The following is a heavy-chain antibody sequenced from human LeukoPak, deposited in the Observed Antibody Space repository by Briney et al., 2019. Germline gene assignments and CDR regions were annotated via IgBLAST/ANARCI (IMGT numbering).Heavy chain of an antibody. D-gene: IGHD3-22*01. CDR2: IYYSGST. CDR3: ARVLYYYDSSGDNWFDP. Sequence: PSETLSLTCTVSGGSISSSSYYWGWIRQPPGKGLEWIGSIYYSGSTYYNPSLKSRVTISVDTSKNQFSLNLSSVTAADTAVYYCARVLYYYDSSGDNWFDPWGQGTLVTVSS. J-gene: IGHJ5*02. V-gene: IGHV4-39*01. CDR1: GGSISSSSYY.